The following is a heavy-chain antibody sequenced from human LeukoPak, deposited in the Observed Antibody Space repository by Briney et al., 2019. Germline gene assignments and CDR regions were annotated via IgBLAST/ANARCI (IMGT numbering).Heavy chain of an antibody. V-gene: IGHV1-46*01. Sequence: ASLKVSCKASGYTFSNYYMHWVRQPPGQGLEWMGLINPTGTGTNYAQKFRGRVTLTRDTSTTTVYMELSSLRSEDSAVYYCAREESGGYFDYWGQGTLVTVSS. CDR2: INPTGTGT. CDR1: GYTFSNYY. D-gene: IGHD2-8*02. CDR3: AREESGGYFDY. J-gene: IGHJ4*02.